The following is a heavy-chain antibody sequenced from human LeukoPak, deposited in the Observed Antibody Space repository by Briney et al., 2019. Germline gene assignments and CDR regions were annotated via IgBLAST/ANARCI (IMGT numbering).Heavy chain of an antibody. D-gene: IGHD6-13*01. CDR3: ARASSLGY. V-gene: IGHV3-7*01. Sequence: GGSLRLSCVGSGFTFSGYLMTWVRQAPGKGLEWVAHIKEDGSEKDYVDSVKGRFTISRDNAKNSLYLQMNSLRAEDTAVYYCARASSLGYWGQGTLVTVSS. J-gene: IGHJ4*02. CDR2: IKEDGSEK. CDR1: GFTFSGYL.